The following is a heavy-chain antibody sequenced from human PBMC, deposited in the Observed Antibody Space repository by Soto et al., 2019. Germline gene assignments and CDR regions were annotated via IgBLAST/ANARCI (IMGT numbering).Heavy chain of an antibody. J-gene: IGHJ5*02. CDR2: ISGSGGST. Sequence: RLSCAASGFTFSSYAMSWVRQAPGKGLEWVSAISGSGGSTYYADSVKGRFTISRDNSKNTLYLQMNSLRAEDTAVYYCATERGSDPINWFDPWGQGTLVTVSS. CDR3: ATERGSDPINWFDP. V-gene: IGHV3-23*01. CDR1: GFTFSSYA.